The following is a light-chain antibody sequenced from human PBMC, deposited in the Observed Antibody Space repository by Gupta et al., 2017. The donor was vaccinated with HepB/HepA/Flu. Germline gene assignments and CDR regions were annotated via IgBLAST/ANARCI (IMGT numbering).Light chain of an antibody. CDR1: QSIATY. Sequence: DLQMNQSPSSLSASVGDRVTITFRASQSIATYLNWYQQRTGKGKAPKLLIFSASNLQSGVPSRFSGSGSGTDFSLTISNLQLEDFTTYYCQQGFTTPWTFGQGTKV. CDR3: QQGFTTPWT. J-gene: IGKJ1*01. CDR2: SAS. V-gene: IGKV1-39*01.